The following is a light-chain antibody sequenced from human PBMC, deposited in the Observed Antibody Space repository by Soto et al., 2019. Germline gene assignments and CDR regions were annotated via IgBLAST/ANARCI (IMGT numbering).Light chain of an antibody. J-gene: IGLJ1*01. CDR2: DVN. CDR3: SSYTTSSTQV. CDR1: SSDVGRYNY. Sequence: QSALTQPASVSGSPGQSITISCTGTSSDVGRYNYVSWYRQHPGTAPKLIISDVNSRPSGISNRFSGSKSGNTASLTISGLQAEDEADYYCSSYTTSSTQVFGTGTKLTVL. V-gene: IGLV2-14*01.